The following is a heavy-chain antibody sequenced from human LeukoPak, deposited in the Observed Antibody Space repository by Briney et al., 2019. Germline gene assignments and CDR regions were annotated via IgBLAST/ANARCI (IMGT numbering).Heavy chain of an antibody. Sequence: QAGGSLRLSCAASGFTFSSYAMSWVRQAPGKGLEWVSAISGSGGSAYYADSVKGRFTVPRDNSKNTLSLQMNSLRAEDTAVYYCARGASMIVVVTHYFDFWGHGTLVTVSS. J-gene: IGHJ4*01. CDR3: ARGASMIVVVTHYFDF. D-gene: IGHD3-22*01. CDR1: GFTFSSYA. CDR2: ISGSGGSA. V-gene: IGHV3-23*01.